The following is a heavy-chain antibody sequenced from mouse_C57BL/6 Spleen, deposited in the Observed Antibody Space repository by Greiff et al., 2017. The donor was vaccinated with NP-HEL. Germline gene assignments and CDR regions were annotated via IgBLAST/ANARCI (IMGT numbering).Heavy chain of an antibody. CDR1: GFTFSDYY. Sequence: EVKVVESEGGLVQPGSSMKLSCTASGFTFSDYYMAWVRQVPEKGLEWVANINYDGSSTYYLDSLKSRFIISRDNAKNILYLQMSSLKSEDTATYYCAREEDSSGRFAYWGQGTLVTVSA. CDR3: AREEDSSGRFAY. J-gene: IGHJ3*01. D-gene: IGHD3-2*02. CDR2: INYDGSST. V-gene: IGHV5-16*01.